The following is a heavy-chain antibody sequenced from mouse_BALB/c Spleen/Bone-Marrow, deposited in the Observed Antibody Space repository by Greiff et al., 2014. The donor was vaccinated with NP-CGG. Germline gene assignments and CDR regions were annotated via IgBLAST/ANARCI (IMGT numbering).Heavy chain of an antibody. CDR3: ARSEYFGSSYDY. J-gene: IGHJ2*01. CDR1: GYTFTSYV. CDR2: INPYNDGT. Sequence: EVQLVESGPELVKPGASVKMSCKASGYTFTSYVMHWMKQKPGQGLGWIGYINPYNDGTKYNETFKGKATLTSDKSSSTAYMDLSSLTSEDSAVYFCARSEYFGSSYDYWGQGTTLTVSS. V-gene: IGHV1-14*01. D-gene: IGHD1-1*01.